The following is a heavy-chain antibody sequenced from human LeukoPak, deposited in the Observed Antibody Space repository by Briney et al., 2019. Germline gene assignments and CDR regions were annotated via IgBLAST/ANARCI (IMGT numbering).Heavy chain of an antibody. Sequence: GGSLRLSCAASGFTCSSYAMTWVRQAPGKGLEWVSVISGNDASTYYADSVKGRFTISRDNSNNTLYLQMNSLRAEDTAVYYCAKPYGYSDYWGQGTLVTVSS. D-gene: IGHD3-10*01. J-gene: IGHJ4*02. CDR3: AKPYGYSDY. CDR2: ISGNDAST. CDR1: GFTCSSYA. V-gene: IGHV3-23*01.